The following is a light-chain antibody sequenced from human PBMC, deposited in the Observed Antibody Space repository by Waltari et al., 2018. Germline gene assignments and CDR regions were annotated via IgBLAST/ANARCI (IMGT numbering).Light chain of an antibody. CDR2: AAS. J-gene: IGKJ1*01. CDR1: QSISNS. V-gene: IGKV1-39*01. Sequence: DIQMTQSPSSLSASVADRVTISCRASQSISNSLNWYQQNPGKAPNLLISAASTLQSGVPSRFSGSGSGTDFTLTISSLQPEDFAVYYCQQYNNWPPWTFGQGTKVEIK. CDR3: QQYNNWPPWT.